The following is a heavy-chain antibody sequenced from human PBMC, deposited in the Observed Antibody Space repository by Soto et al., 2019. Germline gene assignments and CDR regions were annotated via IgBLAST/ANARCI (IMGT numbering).Heavy chain of an antibody. CDR3: ARGSSIAGLYYGMDV. J-gene: IGHJ6*02. D-gene: IGHD6-6*01. CDR2: NYYSGIT. CDR1: SGSISSGGYY. Sequence: TLSLTCTVCSGSISSGGYYWTWIRQHPGKGLEWIGYNYYSGITYYNPSLKSRVTISLDTSKNQFSLKLSSVTAADTAVYYCARGSSIAGLYYGMDVWGQGTTVTVSS. V-gene: IGHV4-31*03.